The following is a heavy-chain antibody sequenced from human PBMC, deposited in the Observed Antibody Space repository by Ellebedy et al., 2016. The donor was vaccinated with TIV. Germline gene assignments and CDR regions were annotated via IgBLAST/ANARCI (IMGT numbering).Heavy chain of an antibody. CDR1: GFSLTTSGMC. CDR2: VDWDDDN. CDR3: ARIQASTGTIDY. V-gene: IGHV2-70*11. D-gene: IGHD1-7*01. Sequence: SGPTLVKPTQTLKLTCTFSGFSLTTSGMCVSWIRPPPGKALEWLARVDWDDDNYYSTSLKTRLTISKDTSKNQVVLTMTNLDPVDTATYYCARIQASTGTIDYWGQGTLVTVSA. J-gene: IGHJ4*02.